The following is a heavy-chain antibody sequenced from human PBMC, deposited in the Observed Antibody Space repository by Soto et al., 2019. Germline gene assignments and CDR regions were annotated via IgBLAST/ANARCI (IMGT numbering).Heavy chain of an antibody. CDR1: GGTFSSYA. D-gene: IGHD2-2*01. CDR2: IIPIFGTA. Sequence: RASVKVSCKASGGTFSSYAISWVRQAPGQGLEWMGGIIPIFGTANYAQKFQGRVTITADESTSTAYMELSSLRSEDTAVYYCASKDIVVVPAAILDYGMDVWGQGTTVTVSS. CDR3: ASKDIVVVPAAILDYGMDV. J-gene: IGHJ6*02. V-gene: IGHV1-69*13.